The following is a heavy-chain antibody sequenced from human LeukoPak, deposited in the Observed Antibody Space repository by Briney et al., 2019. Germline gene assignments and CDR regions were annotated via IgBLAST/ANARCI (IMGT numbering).Heavy chain of an antibody. D-gene: IGHD6-19*01. V-gene: IGHV4-61*01. CDR2: IHYSGNT. Sequence: PSETLSLTCTVSGDSVRTSNYYWSWIRQPPGKGLEWIGYIHYSGNTNYNTSLKSRVTISVDTSKNQFSLKLSSVTAADTAVYYCARTERLIAVAGFDYWGQGTLVTVSS. J-gene: IGHJ4*02. CDR1: GDSVRTSNYY. CDR3: ARTERLIAVAGFDY.